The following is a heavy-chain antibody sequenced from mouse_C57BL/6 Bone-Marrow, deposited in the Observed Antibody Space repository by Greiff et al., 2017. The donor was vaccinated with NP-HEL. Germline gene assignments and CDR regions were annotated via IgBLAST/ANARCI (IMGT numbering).Heavy chain of an antibody. J-gene: IGHJ4*01. D-gene: IGHD2-1*01. CDR3: ARGGGNYGYYAMDY. Sequence: QVQLQQPGAELVMPGASVKLSCKASGYTFTSYWMHWVKQRPGQGLEWIGEIDPSDSSTNYNQKFKGKSTLTVDKSSSTAYMQLSSLTSEDSAVYYCARGGGNYGYYAMDYWGQGTSVTVSS. V-gene: IGHV1-69*01. CDR1: GYTFTSYW. CDR2: IDPSDSST.